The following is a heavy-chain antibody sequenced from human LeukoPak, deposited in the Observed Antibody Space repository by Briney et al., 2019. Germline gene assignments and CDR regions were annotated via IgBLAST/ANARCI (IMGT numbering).Heavy chain of an antibody. V-gene: IGHV1-18*01. CDR1: GYTFTSYG. D-gene: IGHD3-10*01. CDR2: ISAYNGNT. Sequence: ASVKVSCKASGYTFTSYGISWVRQAPGQGLEWMGWISAYNGNTNYAQKLQGRVTMTTDTSTSTACMELRSLRSDDTAVYYCARITMVRGVITKISYFDYWGQGTLVTVSS. J-gene: IGHJ4*02. CDR3: ARITMVRGVITKISYFDY.